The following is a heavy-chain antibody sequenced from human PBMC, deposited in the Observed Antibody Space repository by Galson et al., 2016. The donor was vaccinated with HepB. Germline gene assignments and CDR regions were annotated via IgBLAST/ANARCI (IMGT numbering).Heavy chain of an antibody. D-gene: IGHD3-16*02. V-gene: IGHV1-2*02. CDR2: INPNSGGT. J-gene: IGHJ4*02. CDR3: ARGYYRSRTTYIYLVDN. Sequence: SVKVSCKASGYTFSDYYIHWVRQAPGHGLEWMGWINPNSGGTVSAQQFQGRVTMTRDMSISTVHMELTRLRSDDTAVYYCARGYYRSRTTYIYLVDNWGQGTLVTVSS. CDR1: GYTFSDYY.